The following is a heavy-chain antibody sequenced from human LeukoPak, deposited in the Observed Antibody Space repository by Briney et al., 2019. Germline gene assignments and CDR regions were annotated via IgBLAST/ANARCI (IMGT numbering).Heavy chain of an antibody. J-gene: IGHJ4*02. CDR2: IKQDGTEK. CDR3: AKGTMVRGFDY. D-gene: IGHD3-10*01. V-gene: IGHV3-7*03. Sequence: PGGSLRLSCAASGFTFTTYWMSWVRQAPGKGLEWVANIKQDGTEKYYVDSVKGRFTISRDNSKNTLYLQMNSLRADDTAVYYCAKGTMVRGFDYWGQGTLVTVSS. CDR1: GFTFTTYW.